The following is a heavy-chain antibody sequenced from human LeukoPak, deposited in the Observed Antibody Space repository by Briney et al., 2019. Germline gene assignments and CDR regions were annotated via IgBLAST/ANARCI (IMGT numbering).Heavy chain of an antibody. CDR1: GFTFNTYA. CDR3: AKGDLLENGYFDY. V-gene: IGHV3-30-3*01. CDR2: ISYDGSSK. Sequence: PGGSLRLSCAASGFTFNTYAMHWVRQAPGKGLEWVAVISYDGSSKYYADSVKGRFTISRDNSKNTLYLQMNSLRAEDTAVYYCAKGDLLENGYFDYWGQGTLVTVSS. D-gene: IGHD2-8*01. J-gene: IGHJ4*02.